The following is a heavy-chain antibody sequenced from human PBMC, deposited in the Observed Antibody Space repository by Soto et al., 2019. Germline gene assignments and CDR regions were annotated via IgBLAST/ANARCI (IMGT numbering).Heavy chain of an antibody. V-gene: IGHV4-59*03. J-gene: IGHJ5*02. CDR2: IYYSGGT. CDR1: GGSISSYY. D-gene: IGHD6-13*01. Sequence: ASETLSLTCTVSGGSISSYYWNWIRQPPGKGLEWIGHIYYSGGTAYNPSLTSRVTISLDTSKNQFSLKLTSVTAADTAIYYCATRRPGAGTNWLDPWGQGTQVTVSS. CDR3: ATRRPGAGTNWLDP.